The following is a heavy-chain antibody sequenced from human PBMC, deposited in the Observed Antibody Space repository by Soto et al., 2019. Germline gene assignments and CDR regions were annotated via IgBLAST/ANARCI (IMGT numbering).Heavy chain of an antibody. CDR1: GGSISSGGYY. D-gene: IGHD3-22*01. V-gene: IGHV4-30-4*08. CDR2: IHSSGSI. Sequence: PSETLSLTYTVSGGSISSGGYYWSWIRQHPGRGLEWIGYIHSSGSIYYNPSLKSRATMSIDTAGNQFSLKVSSVTVADTAVYYCARDLDGLHDDTSGPFPRPGWGQGTLVTVSS. J-gene: IGHJ1*01. CDR3: ARDLDGLHDDTSGPFPRPG.